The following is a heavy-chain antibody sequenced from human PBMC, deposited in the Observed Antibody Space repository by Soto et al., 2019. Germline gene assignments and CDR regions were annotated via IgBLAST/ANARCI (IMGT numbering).Heavy chain of an antibody. CDR2: ISDSGDRT. V-gene: IGHV3-23*01. Sequence: EVQLLESGGDLVQPGGALRLSCAASGFSFSSSAMNWVRQATGKGLEWVSIISDSGDRTHFADSVKGRFTISTDNSKNTLYLQLNSLRVEDTAIYYCTRSRNIPWQNWFDPWGQGTLVTVSS. D-gene: IGHD4-4*01. J-gene: IGHJ5*02. CDR3: TRSRNIPWQNWFDP. CDR1: GFSFSSSA.